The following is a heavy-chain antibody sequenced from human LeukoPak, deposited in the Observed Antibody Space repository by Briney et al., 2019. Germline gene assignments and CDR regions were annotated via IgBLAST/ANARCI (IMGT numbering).Heavy chain of an antibody. CDR1: GFTFSRNW. J-gene: IGHJ6*04. CDR3: ARESEMDV. Sequence: GGSLSFSCAASGFTFSRNWMHWVRQAPGKGLVWVSRINSDGSSTTYADSVKGRFTISRDNAKNTLYLQMNSLRAEDTAVYYCARESEMDVWGKGTTVTVSS. CDR2: INSDGSST. V-gene: IGHV3-74*01. D-gene: IGHD3-3*01.